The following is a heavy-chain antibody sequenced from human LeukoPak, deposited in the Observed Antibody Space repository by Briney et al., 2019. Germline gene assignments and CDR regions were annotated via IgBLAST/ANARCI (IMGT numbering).Heavy chain of an antibody. V-gene: IGHV4-34*01. Sequence: PSETLSLTCAVYGGSFSGYYWSWIRQPTGKGLEWIGEINHSGSTNYNPSLKSRVTISVDTSKNQFSLKLSSVTAADTAVYYCARAKTATTIDYWGQGTLVTVSS. D-gene: IGHD4-17*01. CDR3: ARAKTATTIDY. J-gene: IGHJ4*02. CDR2: INHSGST. CDR1: GGSFSGYY.